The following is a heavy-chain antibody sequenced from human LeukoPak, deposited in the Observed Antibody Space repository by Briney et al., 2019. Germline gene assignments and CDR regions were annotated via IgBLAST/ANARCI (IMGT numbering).Heavy chain of an antibody. V-gene: IGHV3-74*01. CDR3: IAGGWSTDAFEM. CDR2: INSDGIGS. CDR1: GFTFRTYW. J-gene: IGHJ3*02. D-gene: IGHD6-19*01. Sequence: GGSLRLSCAASGFTFRTYWMHWVRQSPGKGLVWVSRINSDGIGSSYADSVKGRFTISRDNAKNMLFLQINSLRGEDTAVYYCIAGGWSTDAFEMWGQGTTVTVSS.